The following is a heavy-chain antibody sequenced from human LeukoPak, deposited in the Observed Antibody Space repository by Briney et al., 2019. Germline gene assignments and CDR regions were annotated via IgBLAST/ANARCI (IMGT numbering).Heavy chain of an antibody. J-gene: IGHJ6*03. CDR3: ASTIFGTYYYYYMDV. CDR1: GGSISSYY. CDR2: IYYSGST. V-gene: IGHV4-59*01. Sequence: SETLSLTCTVSGGSISSYYWSWIRQPPGKGLEWIGYIYYSGSTNYNPSLKSRVTISVDTSKNQFSLKLSSVTAADTAVYYCASTIFGTYYYYYMDVWGKGTTVTVSS. D-gene: IGHD3-3*01.